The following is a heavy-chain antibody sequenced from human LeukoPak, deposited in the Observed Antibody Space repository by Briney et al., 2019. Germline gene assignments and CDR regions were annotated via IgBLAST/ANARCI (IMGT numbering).Heavy chain of an antibody. Sequence: SQRLSLTSPVYAGSPSEKYCSWIRQPAGKGRGWIGAVNHSGTTNYNPSLKSRITISVDKSKMQFSLKLTSVTAAYTVVYYCARTPQGDDYGDYAADHWGQGTQVTVSS. CDR2: VNHSGTT. CDR1: AGSPSEKY. D-gene: IGHD4-17*01. CDR3: ARTPQGDDYGDYAADH. V-gene: IGHV4-34*01. J-gene: IGHJ4*02.